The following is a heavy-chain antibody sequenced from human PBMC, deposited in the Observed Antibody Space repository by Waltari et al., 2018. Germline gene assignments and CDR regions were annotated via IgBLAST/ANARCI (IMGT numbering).Heavy chain of an antibody. V-gene: IGHV1-8*01. Sequence: QVQLVQSGAEVKKPGASVKVSCTASGYTFTSYDTNRVRQTQGQVLEGMGCINPNAVNPGSSNKFQPRLIMTPNPAISTAYMELPGLTSADTGVYYFARGAAPGKGAHWFDPWGQGTLVTFSS. CDR1: GYTFTSYD. D-gene: IGHD3-16*01. CDR2: INPNAVNP. J-gene: IGHJ5*02. CDR3: ARGAAPGKGAHWFDP.